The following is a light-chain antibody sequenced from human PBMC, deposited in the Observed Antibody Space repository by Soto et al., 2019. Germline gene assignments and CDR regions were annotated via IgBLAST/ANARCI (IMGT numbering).Light chain of an antibody. V-gene: IGKV3-20*01. Sequence: EIVLTQSPGTLSLSPGERATLSCRASQSVSSSYLAWYQQKPGQAPRPLIYGASSRATGIPDRFSGSGSGTDITLTISRPEPEDFAVYYCQQYGSSPRTFGQGTKVEIK. CDR2: GAS. CDR1: QSVSSSY. J-gene: IGKJ1*01. CDR3: QQYGSSPRT.